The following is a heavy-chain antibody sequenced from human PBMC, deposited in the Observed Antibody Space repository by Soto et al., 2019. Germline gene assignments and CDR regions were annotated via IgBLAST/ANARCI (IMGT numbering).Heavy chain of an antibody. J-gene: IGHJ6*03. Sequence: QVQLQESGPGLVRPSETLSLTCDVSGGTMSGFCWSWIRQSPGKGLEWIGHVYYSGATDYNPSLKSRVTISEDTSRRQFSLKRNSVSAADTAVYYCARGGTAARRPGFYFFYMDVWGKGTTVTV. CDR1: GGTMSGFC. D-gene: IGHD6-6*01. V-gene: IGHV4-59*01. CDR3: ARGGTAARRPGFYFFYMDV. CDR2: VYYSGAT.